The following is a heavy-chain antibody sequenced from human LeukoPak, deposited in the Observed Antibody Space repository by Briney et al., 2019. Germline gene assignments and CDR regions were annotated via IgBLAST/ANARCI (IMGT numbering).Heavy chain of an antibody. CDR3: ARESILLVTATLDY. Sequence: SETLSLTCTVSGGSISSYYWSWIRQPPGKGLEWIGYIYYSGSTNYNPSLKSRVTISVDTSKNQFSPKLSSVTAADTAVYYCARESILLVTATLDYWGQGTLVTVSS. CDR1: GGSISSYY. J-gene: IGHJ4*02. V-gene: IGHV4-59*01. D-gene: IGHD2-21*02. CDR2: IYYSGST.